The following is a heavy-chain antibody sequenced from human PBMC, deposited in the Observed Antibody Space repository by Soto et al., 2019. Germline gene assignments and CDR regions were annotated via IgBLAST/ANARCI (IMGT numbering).Heavy chain of an antibody. J-gene: IGHJ5*02. CDR2: IYSSGST. Sequence: SETLSLTCSVSGGSISSYYWSLIRQPAGKGLEWIGRIYSSGSTKYNPSLKSRVIMSVDTSKNQFSLKLYSVTAADTAVYYCARTLEAAGTENWFDPWGQGTLVTVSS. CDR3: ARTLEAAGTENWFDP. CDR1: GGSISSYY. D-gene: IGHD6-13*01. V-gene: IGHV4-4*07.